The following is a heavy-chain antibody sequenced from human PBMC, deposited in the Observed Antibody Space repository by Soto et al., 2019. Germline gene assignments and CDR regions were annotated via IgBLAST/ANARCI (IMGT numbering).Heavy chain of an antibody. D-gene: IGHD6-6*01. J-gene: IGHJ1*01. CDR3: ARFEQLVLH. CDR1: GGTFSNFA. V-gene: IGHV1-69*01. CDR2: FIPIFGTL. Sequence: QVQLVQSGAEVKKPGSSVKVSCKASGGTFSNFAISWVRQSPGQGLEWMGGFIPIFGTLNYAQRFQGRLTIGADEPTSTAYMELRRRRSEDTAVYYCARFEQLVLHWGQGTLVTVSS.